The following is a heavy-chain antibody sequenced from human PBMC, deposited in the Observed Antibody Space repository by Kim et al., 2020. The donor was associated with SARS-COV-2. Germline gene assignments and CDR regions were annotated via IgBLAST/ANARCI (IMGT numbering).Heavy chain of an antibody. J-gene: IGHJ6*01. CDR3: ARDGSAGFWSGYFSDFLDYYYGMDV. CDR1: YG. D-gene: IGHD3-3*01. Sequence: YGISWVRQAPGQGLEWMGWISAYNGNTNYAQKLQGRVTLTTDTSTSTAYMELRSLRSDDTAVYYCARDGSAGFWSGYFSDFLDYYYGMDV. V-gene: IGHV1-18*01. CDR2: ISAYNGNT.